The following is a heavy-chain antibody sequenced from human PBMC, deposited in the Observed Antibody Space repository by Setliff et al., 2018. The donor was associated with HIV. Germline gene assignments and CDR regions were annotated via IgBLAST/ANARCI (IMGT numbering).Heavy chain of an antibody. J-gene: IGHJ4*01. D-gene: IGHD6-19*01. CDR1: GYIFTDYY. V-gene: IGHV1-69-2*01. CDR2: VDPQDGET. CDR3: ATAKEQWLAEGGFDY. Sequence: ASVKVSCKSSGYIFTDYYMHWVQQAPGEGLEWMGRVDPQDGETKYAEKFQGRVTMTEDTSTDTAYMELSGLRSEDTAVYYCATAKEQWLAEGGFDYWGQGTLVTVSS.